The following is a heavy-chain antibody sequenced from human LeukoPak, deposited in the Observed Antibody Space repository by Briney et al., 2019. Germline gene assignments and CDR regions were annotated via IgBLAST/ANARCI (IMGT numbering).Heavy chain of an antibody. V-gene: IGHV5-51*01. J-gene: IGHJ5*02. Sequence: GESLKISCKGSGYSFTSYWIGWVRQMPGKGLEWMGIIYPGDSDTRYSPSFQAPVTISADKSIRPASLQWSSLRAADTAMYYCARQALSSGWSEAWGQGTLVTVSS. D-gene: IGHD3-22*01. CDR1: GYSFTSYW. CDR2: IYPGDSDT. CDR3: ARQALSSGWSEA.